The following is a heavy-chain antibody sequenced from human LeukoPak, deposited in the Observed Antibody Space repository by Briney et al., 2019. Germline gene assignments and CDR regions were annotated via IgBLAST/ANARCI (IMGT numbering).Heavy chain of an antibody. V-gene: IGHV4-4*02. D-gene: IGHD3-3*01. J-gene: IGHJ4*02. CDR1: GGSISSSNW. Sequence: SETLSLTCAVSGGSISSSNWWSWVRQPPGKGLEWIGEIYHSGSTNYNPSLKSRVTISVDTSKNQFSLKLTSVTAADTAVYYCARGVPEYYDFWSGYFYYFDYWGQGTLVTVSS. CDR3: ARGVPEYYDFWSGYFYYFDY. CDR2: IYHSGST.